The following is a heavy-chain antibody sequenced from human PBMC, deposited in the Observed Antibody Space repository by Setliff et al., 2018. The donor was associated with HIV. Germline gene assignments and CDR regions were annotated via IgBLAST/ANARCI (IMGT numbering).Heavy chain of an antibody. D-gene: IGHD3-10*01. V-gene: IGHV4-39*01. CDR1: GGSISSSSYY. CDR3: ARALTMLRGVLEH. CDR2: IYYSGST. J-gene: IGHJ4*02. Sequence: PSETLSLTCTVSGGSISSSSYYWGWIRQPPGKGLEWIGSIYYSGSTYYNPSLKSRLTIPVDTSKNQFSLKLSSVTAADTAVYFCARALTMLRGVLEHWGQGALVTVSS.